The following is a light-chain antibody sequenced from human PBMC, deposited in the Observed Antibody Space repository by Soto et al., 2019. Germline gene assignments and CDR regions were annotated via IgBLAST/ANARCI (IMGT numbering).Light chain of an antibody. CDR3: ASYAGSQNYV. CDR1: SADVGGYNF. Sequence: QSLLTQPPSASGSLGQSVTISCTGTSADVGGYNFVSWYQQHPGKAPKLMIFEVSQRPSGVPDRFSGSKSGNTASLTVSELQAEDEADYYCASYAGSQNYVFGTGTKVTVL. CDR2: EVS. V-gene: IGLV2-8*01. J-gene: IGLJ1*01.